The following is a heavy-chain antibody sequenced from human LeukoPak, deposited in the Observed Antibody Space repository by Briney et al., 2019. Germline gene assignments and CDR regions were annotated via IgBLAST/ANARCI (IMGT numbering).Heavy chain of an antibody. CDR2: INPNSGGT. CDR1: GYTFTGYY. CDR3: ARDLIAAVLYGMDV. Sequence: GASVKVSCKASGYTFTGYYMHWVRQAPGQGLEWMGWINPNSGGTNYAQKFQGRVTMTRDTSISTAYMELSRLRSDDTAVYYCARDLIAAVLYGMDVWGQGTTATVSS. D-gene: IGHD6-13*01. J-gene: IGHJ6*02. V-gene: IGHV1-2*02.